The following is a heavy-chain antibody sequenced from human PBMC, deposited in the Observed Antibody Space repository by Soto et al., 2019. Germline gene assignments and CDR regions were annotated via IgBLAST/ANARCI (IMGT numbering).Heavy chain of an antibody. Sequence: SETLSLTCAVYGGSFSGYYWSWIRQPPGKGLEWIGEINHSGSTNYNPSLKSRVTISVDTSKNQFSLKLSSVTAADTAVYYCARVYYDYVWGSYRFASMNWFDPWGQGTLVTVSS. V-gene: IGHV4-34*01. D-gene: IGHD3-16*02. J-gene: IGHJ5*02. CDR3: ARVYYDYVWGSYRFASMNWFDP. CDR1: GGSFSGYY. CDR2: INHSGST.